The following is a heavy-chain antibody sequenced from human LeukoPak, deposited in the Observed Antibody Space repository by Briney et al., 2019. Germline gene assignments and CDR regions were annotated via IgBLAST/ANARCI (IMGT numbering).Heavy chain of an antibody. CDR3: AKDLYSSSYYYYYGMDV. Sequence: XXSGFTFDDYAMHWVRQAPGKGLEWVSLISWDGGSTYYADSVKGRFTISRDNSKNSLYLQMNSLRAEDTALYYCAKDLYSSSYYYYYGMDVWGKGTTVTVSS. D-gene: IGHD6-13*01. V-gene: IGHV3-43D*04. CDR2: ISWDGGST. CDR1: GFTFDDYA. J-gene: IGHJ6*04.